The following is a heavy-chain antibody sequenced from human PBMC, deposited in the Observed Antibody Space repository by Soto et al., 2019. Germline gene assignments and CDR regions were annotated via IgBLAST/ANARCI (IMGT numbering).Heavy chain of an antibody. V-gene: IGHV3-23*01. J-gene: IGHJ3*02. CDR3: AKGEPYSSGWYTGHDAFDI. CDR2: ISGSGGST. Sequence: GGSLRLSWAAYGFTFSSDAMSWVRQAPGKGLEWVSAISGSGGSTYYADSVKGRFTISRDNSKNTLYLQMNSLRAEDTAVYYCAKGEPYSSGWYTGHDAFDIWGQGTMVTVSS. CDR1: GFTFSSDA. D-gene: IGHD6-19*01.